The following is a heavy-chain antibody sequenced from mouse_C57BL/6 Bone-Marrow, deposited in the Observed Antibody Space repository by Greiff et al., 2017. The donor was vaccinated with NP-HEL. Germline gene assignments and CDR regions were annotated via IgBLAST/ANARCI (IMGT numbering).Heavy chain of an antibody. CDR3: ARLLYYYGSSEYFDV. CDR1: GFTFSDYY. D-gene: IGHD1-1*01. CDR2: ISNGGGST. V-gene: IGHV5-12*01. Sequence: EVKVEESGGGLVQPGGSLKLSCAASGFTFSDYYMYWVRQTPEKRLEWVAYISNGGGSTYYPDTVKGRFTISRDNAKNTLYLQMSRLKSEDTAMYYCARLLYYYGSSEYFDVWGTGTTVTVSS. J-gene: IGHJ1*03.